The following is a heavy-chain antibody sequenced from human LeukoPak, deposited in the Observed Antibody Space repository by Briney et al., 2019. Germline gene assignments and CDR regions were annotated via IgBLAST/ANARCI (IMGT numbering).Heavy chain of an antibody. CDR2: ISGSGGST. V-gene: IGHV3-23*01. CDR1: GFTFSSYA. J-gene: IGHJ4*02. Sequence: GGSLRPSCAASGFTFSSYAMSWVRQAPGKGLEWVSAISGSGGSTYYADSVKGRFTISRDNSKNTLYLQMNSLRAEDTAVYYCAKDLGRAVAGTPXYWGQGTLVTVSS. CDR3: AKDLGRAVAGTPXY. D-gene: IGHD6-19*01.